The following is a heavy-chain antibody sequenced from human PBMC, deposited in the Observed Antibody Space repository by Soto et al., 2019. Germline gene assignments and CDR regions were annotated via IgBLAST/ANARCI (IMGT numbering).Heavy chain of an antibody. Sequence: QVQLVESGGGVVQPGRSLRLSCAASGFTFSSYGMHWVRQAPGKGLEWVAVIWYDGGNKYYADSVKGRFTISRDNSENTLFLQMRSLRAEDTAVYYCARDRYSSGWYDLDYWGQGTLVTVSS. V-gene: IGHV3-33*01. D-gene: IGHD6-19*01. CDR1: GFTFSSYG. CDR3: ARDRYSSGWYDLDY. CDR2: IWYDGGNK. J-gene: IGHJ4*02.